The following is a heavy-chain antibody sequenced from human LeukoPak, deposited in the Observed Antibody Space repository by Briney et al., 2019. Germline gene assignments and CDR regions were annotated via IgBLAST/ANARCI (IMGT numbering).Heavy chain of an antibody. CDR2: ISGSGGST. J-gene: IGHJ1*01. CDR1: GLTFSSYA. CDR3: AKDRMRSSAGKDFQH. V-gene: IGHV3-23*01. D-gene: IGHD6-13*01. Sequence: GGSLRLSCAASGLTFSSYAMSWVRQAPGKGLEWVSAISGSGGSTYYADSVKGRFTISRDNSKNTLYLQMNSLRAEDTAVYYCAKDRMRSSAGKDFQHWGQGTLVTVSS.